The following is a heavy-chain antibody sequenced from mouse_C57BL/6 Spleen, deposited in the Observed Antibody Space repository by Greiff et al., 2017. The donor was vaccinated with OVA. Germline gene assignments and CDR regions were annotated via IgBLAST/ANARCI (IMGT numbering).Heavy chain of an antibody. D-gene: IGHD4-1*01. CDR3: ARRETGTGWYFDV. CDR2: IHPNSGST. J-gene: IGHJ1*03. Sequence: QVQLQQPGAELVKPGASVKLSCKASGYTFTSYWMHWVKQRPGQGLEWIGMIHPNSGSTNYNEKFKSKATLTVDKSSSTAYMQLSSLTSEDSAVYYGARRETGTGWYFDVWGTGTTVTVSS. V-gene: IGHV1-64*01. CDR1: GYTFTSYW.